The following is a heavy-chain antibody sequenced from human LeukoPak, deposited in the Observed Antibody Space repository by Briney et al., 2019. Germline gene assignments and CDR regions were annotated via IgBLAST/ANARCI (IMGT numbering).Heavy chain of an antibody. J-gene: IGHJ3*02. D-gene: IGHD4-23*01. CDR3: ARNLGAVVTPGWAYDI. CDR1: GDSISSAFYY. CDR2: IYHSGTT. V-gene: IGHV4-31*03. Sequence: SETLSLTCTVSGDSISSAFYYWSWIRQHPGKGLEWIGYIYHSGTTYYNPSLKTRVTMPLDTSRNQFSLKVYSVTAADTAVYYCARNLGAVVTPGWAYDIWGQGTMVTVS.